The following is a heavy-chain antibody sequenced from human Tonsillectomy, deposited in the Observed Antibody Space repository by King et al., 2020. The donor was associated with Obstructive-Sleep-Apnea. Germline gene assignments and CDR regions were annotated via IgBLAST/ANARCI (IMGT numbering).Heavy chain of an antibody. J-gene: IGHJ5*02. D-gene: IGHD5-18*01. CDR1: GGSISSSSYD. CDR3: WRDPGTAMVRGWFDP. CDR2: IYYSGST. V-gene: IGHV4-39*07. Sequence: QLQESGPGLVKPSETLSLTCTVSGGSISSSSYDRGWIRHPPGKGLEWIGSIYYSGSTYYNPSLKSRFTISLDTSKNQFSLKLSFVTAADTAVYYCWRDPGTAMVRGWFDPWGQGTLVTVSS.